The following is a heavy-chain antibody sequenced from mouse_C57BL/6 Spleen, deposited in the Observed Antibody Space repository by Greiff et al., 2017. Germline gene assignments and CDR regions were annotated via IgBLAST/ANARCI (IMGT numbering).Heavy chain of an antibody. J-gene: IGHJ2*01. V-gene: IGHV1-66*01. CDR3: ARRSYYGNYDYFDY. Sequence: QVQLKQSGPELVKPGASVKISCKASGYSFTSYYIHWVKQRPGQGLEWIGWIYPGSGNTKYNEKFKGKATLTADTSSSTAYMQLSSLTSEDSAVYYCARRSYYGNYDYFDYWGQGTTLTVSS. CDR2: IYPGSGNT. CDR1: GYSFTSYY. D-gene: IGHD2-1*01.